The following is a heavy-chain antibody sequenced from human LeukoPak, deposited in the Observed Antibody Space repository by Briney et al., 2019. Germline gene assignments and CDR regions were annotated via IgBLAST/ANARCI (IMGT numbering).Heavy chain of an antibody. CDR3: ARSDIWGSYRFLDY. CDR1: GASISDYY. J-gene: IGHJ4*02. D-gene: IGHD3-16*02. V-gene: IGHV4-59*01. Sequence: SETLSLTCNVSGASISDYYWSWVRQSPEKGLEWIACLYYSGSSHYNPSLRSRVAISGDTSKNQFSLKLTSVTTADTAVYYCARSDIWGSYRFLDYWGQGALVTVSS. CDR2: LYYSGSS.